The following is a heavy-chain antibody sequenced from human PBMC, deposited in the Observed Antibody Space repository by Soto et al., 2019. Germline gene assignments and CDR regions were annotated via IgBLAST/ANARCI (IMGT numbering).Heavy chain of an antibody. CDR3: ARTRVPMVQGEMDV. CDR1: GGTFSSYT. V-gene: IGHV1-69*02. D-gene: IGHD3-10*01. J-gene: IGHJ6*02. Sequence: QVQLVQSGAEVKKPGSSVKVSCKASGGTFSSYTISWVRQAPGQGLEWMGRIIPILGIANYAQKFQGRVTIPADKSTSTAYMGLSSLRSEDTAVYYWARTRVPMVQGEMDVWGQGTTVTVSS. CDR2: IIPILGIA.